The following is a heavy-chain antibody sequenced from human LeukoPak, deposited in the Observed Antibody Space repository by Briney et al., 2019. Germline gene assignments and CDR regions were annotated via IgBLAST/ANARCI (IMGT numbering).Heavy chain of an antibody. CDR3: ARDAAMARDYYYMDV. D-gene: IGHD5-18*01. V-gene: IGHV3-48*04. CDR1: GFTFSSYS. CDR2: ISSSSSTI. J-gene: IGHJ6*03. Sequence: GGSLRLSCAASGFTFSSYSMNWVRQAPGKGLEWVSYISSSSSTIYYADSVKGRFTISRDNAKNSLYLQMNSLRAEDTAVYYCARDAAMARDYYYMDVWGKGTTVTVSS.